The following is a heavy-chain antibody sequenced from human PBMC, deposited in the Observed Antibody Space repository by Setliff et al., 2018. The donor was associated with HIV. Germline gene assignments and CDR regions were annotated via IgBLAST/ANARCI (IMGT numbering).Heavy chain of an antibody. V-gene: IGHV1-69*13. CDR3: ARSRSSGYYCDY. CDR2: IIPIFGTA. Sequence: RASVKVSCKASGSTFSSYAISWVRQAPGQGLEWMGGIIPIFGTANYAQKFQGRVTITADESTSTAYMELSSLRSEDTAVYYCARSRSSGYYCDYWGQGTLVTVSS. D-gene: IGHD3-22*01. CDR1: GSTFSSYA. J-gene: IGHJ4*02.